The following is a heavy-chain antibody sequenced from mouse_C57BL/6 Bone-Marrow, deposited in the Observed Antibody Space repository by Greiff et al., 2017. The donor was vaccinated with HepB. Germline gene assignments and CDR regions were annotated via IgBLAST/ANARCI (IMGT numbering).Heavy chain of an antibody. CDR1: GFTFSDYG. CDR2: ISNLAYSI. V-gene: IGHV5-15*01. J-gene: IGHJ3*01. Sequence: EVKLVESGGGLVQPGGSLKLSCAASGFTFSDYGMAWVRQAPRKGPEWVAFISNLAYSIYYADTVTGRFTISRENAKNTLYLEMSSLRSEDTAMYYCARQGADWDWFAYWGQGTLVTVSA. CDR3: ARQGADWDWFAY. D-gene: IGHD4-1*01.